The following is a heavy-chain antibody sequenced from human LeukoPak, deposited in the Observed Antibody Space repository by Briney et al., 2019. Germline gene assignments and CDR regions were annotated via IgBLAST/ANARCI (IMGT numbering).Heavy chain of an antibody. D-gene: IGHD6-13*01. V-gene: IGHV1-2*02. CDR1: GYTFTGYY. J-gene: IGHJ4*02. CDR2: INPNSGGT. CDR3: ATAQYRSSWNAIEY. Sequence: ASVKVSCKASGYTFTGYYIHWVRRAPGQGLEWMGWINPNSGGTNYAQKFQGRVTMTEDTSTDTAYMELSSLRSEDTAVYYCATAQYRSSWNAIEYWGQGALVTVSS.